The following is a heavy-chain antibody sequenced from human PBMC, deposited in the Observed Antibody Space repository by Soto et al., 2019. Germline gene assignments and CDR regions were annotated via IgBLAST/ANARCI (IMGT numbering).Heavy chain of an antibody. CDR3: AHAGDYDLLTFDH. Sequence: QITLKESGPTLVRPAQTLTLTCDFSGFSLSTYHMGVAWIRQPPGKALEWIALIYWDDDKRYSPSLKDSLAISKHTSSNQVVLTITNVDPGDTATYFCAHAGDYDLLTFDHWGPGTLVTVSS. D-gene: IGHD4-17*01. CDR2: IYWDDDK. J-gene: IGHJ4*02. CDR1: GFSLSTYHMG. V-gene: IGHV2-5*02.